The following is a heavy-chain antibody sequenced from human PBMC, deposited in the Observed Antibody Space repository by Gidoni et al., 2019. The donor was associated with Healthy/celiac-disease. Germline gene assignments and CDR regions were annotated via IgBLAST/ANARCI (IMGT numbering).Heavy chain of an antibody. V-gene: IGHV4-34*01. J-gene: IGHJ3*02. D-gene: IGHD2-2*01. Sequence: VQLQQWGAGLLKPSETLSLTCAVYGGSLSGYYWCWIRQPTGKGLEWFGEINHSGSTNYNPPLKGRVTISLDTSKNQFSLKLSSVTAADTAVYYCARGVVPAAMRGAFDIWGQGTMVTVSS. CDR2: INHSGST. CDR3: ARGVVPAAMRGAFDI. CDR1: GGSLSGYY.